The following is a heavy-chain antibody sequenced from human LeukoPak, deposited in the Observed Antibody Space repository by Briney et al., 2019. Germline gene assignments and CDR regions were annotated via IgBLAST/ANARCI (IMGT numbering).Heavy chain of an antibody. CDR2: LYSGGST. CDR1: GFTVSSNY. CDR3: ARVSGIFGVVIMGNFDI. V-gene: IGHV3-53*01. D-gene: IGHD3-3*01. J-gene: IGHJ3*02. Sequence: GGSLRLSCAASGFTVSSNYMSWVRQAPGKGLEWVSFLYSGGSTYYADSVKGRFTISRDNSKNTLYLQMNSLRAEDTAVYYCARVSGIFGVVIMGNFDIWGQGTMVTVSS.